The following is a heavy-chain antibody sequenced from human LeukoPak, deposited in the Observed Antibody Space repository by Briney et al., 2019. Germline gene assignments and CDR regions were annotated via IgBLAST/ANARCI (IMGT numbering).Heavy chain of an antibody. V-gene: IGHV4-34*01. CDR2: INHSGST. D-gene: IGHD1-1*01. Sequence: PSETLSLTCAVYGWSFSDYFWSWIRQPPGKGLEWIGEINHSGSTNYKMSLKSRVNISVDTSKHQFSLKLSSVTAEDTAVYYCARARRSGINWSHYSYYMDVWGKGTTVTVSS. CDR3: ARARRSGINWSHYSYYMDV. J-gene: IGHJ6*03. CDR1: GWSFSDYF.